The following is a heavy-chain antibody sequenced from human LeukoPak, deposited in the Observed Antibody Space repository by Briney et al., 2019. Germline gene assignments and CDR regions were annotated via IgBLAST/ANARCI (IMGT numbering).Heavy chain of an antibody. CDR3: ARVVAAIALRDYHYVDV. V-gene: IGHV3-53*01. CDR1: GFSVTDKF. Sequence: PGGSLRLSCAASGFSVTDKFMTWVRQAPGKGLDCISIIYRGEVTSYADSVRGRFIISRDSGTNTLYPQMDSLRADDTATYYCARVVAAIALRDYHYVDVWGKGTMVAVSS. D-gene: IGHD2-21*02. J-gene: IGHJ6*03. CDR2: IYRGEVT.